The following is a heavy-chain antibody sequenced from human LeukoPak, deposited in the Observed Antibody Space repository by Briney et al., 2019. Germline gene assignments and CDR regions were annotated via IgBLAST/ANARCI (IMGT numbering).Heavy chain of an antibody. Sequence: SETLSLTCTVSGGSISSSSYYWGWIRQPPGRGLEWIGSIYYSGSTYYNPSLKSRVTISVDTSKNQFSLKLSSVTAADTAVYYCARHVPPSPRYSSSWWFDYWGQGTLVTVSS. J-gene: IGHJ4*02. CDR1: GGSISSSSYY. V-gene: IGHV4-39*01. CDR2: IYYSGST. D-gene: IGHD6-13*01. CDR3: ARHVPPSPRYSSSWWFDY.